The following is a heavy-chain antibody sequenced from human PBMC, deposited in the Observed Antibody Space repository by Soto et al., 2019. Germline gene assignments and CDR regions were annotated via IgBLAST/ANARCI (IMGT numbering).Heavy chain of an antibody. CDR3: ARAYYDSSGYYYYGMDV. CDR2: INPNSGGT. D-gene: IGHD3-22*01. J-gene: IGHJ6*02. CDR1: GYTFTGYY. V-gene: IGHV1-2*02. Sequence: SSVKVSCKASGYTFTGYYMHWVRQAPGQGLEWMGWINPNSGGTNYAQKFQGRVTMTRDTSISTAYMELSRLRSDDTAVYYCARAYYDSSGYYYYGMDVWGQGTTVTASS.